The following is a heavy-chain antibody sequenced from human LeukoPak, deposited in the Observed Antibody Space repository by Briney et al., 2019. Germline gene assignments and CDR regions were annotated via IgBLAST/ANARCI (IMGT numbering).Heavy chain of an antibody. Sequence: GESLKISCKGSGYSFTSYWIGWVRQMPGKGLEWMGIVYPGDSDTRYSPSFQGQVTISADKSISTAYLQWSSLKASDTAMYYCARHPYYYDSSGSSGMDVWGQGTTVTVSS. CDR1: GYSFTSYW. CDR2: VYPGDSDT. V-gene: IGHV5-51*01. D-gene: IGHD3-22*01. J-gene: IGHJ6*02. CDR3: ARHPYYYDSSGSSGMDV.